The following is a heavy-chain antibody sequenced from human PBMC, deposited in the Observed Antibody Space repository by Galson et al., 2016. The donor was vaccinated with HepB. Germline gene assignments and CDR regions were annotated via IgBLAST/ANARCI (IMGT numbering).Heavy chain of an antibody. CDR2: IKQDGSEK. CDR1: GLTLTGYG. J-gene: IGHJ6*02. CDR3: AREPHIAVAGKDYYYFYYGMDV. V-gene: IGHV3-7*03. Sequence: SLRLSCAASGLTLTGYGMHWVRQAPGKGLEWVANIKQDGSEKYYVDSVKGRFTISRDNAKNSLYQQMNSLRAEDTAVYYCAREPHIAVAGKDYYYFYYGMDVWGRGTTVTVSS. D-gene: IGHD6-19*01.